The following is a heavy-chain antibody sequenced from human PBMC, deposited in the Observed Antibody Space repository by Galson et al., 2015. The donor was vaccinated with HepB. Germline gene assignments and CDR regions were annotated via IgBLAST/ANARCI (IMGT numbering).Heavy chain of an antibody. CDR3: ARRWIYCSGSGCAPSNHGMDV. V-gene: IGHV3-74*01. CDR2: IDSDGSST. CDR1: GFTFSNYW. Sequence: SLRLSCAASGFTFSNYWMHWVRQVPGKGLVWVSRIDSDGSSTSYADSVKGRFTISRDNAKNTLFLQMSSLRAEDTAVYYCARRWIYCSGSGCAPSNHGMDVWGQGTTVTVSS. J-gene: IGHJ6*02. D-gene: IGHD2-15*01.